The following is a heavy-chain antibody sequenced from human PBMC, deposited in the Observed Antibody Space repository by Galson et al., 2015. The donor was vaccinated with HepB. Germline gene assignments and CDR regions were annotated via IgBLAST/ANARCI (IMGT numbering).Heavy chain of an antibody. Sequence: ETLSLTCTVSGGSISSSSYYWGWIRQPPGKGLEWIGSIYYSGSTYYNPSLKSRVTISVDTSKNQFSLKLCSVTAADTAVYYCARLDFWSGYYMGYWGQGTLVTVSS. V-gene: IGHV4-39*01. CDR2: IYYSGST. D-gene: IGHD3-3*01. CDR1: GGSISSSSYY. CDR3: ARLDFWSGYYMGY. J-gene: IGHJ4*02.